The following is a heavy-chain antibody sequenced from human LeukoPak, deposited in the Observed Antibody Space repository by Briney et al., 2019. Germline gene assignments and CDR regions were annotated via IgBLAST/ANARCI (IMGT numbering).Heavy chain of an antibody. CDR1: GGSFSGYY. CDR3: ARGSFSYDYVWGSYRRNWFDP. J-gene: IGHJ5*02. Sequence: SETLSLTCAVYGGSFSGYYWSWIRQPPGKGLEWIGEINHSGSTNYNPSLKSRVTISVDTSKNQFSLKLSSVTAADTAVCYCARGSFSYDYVWGSYRRNWFDPWGQGTLVTVSS. D-gene: IGHD3-16*02. CDR2: INHSGST. V-gene: IGHV4-34*01.